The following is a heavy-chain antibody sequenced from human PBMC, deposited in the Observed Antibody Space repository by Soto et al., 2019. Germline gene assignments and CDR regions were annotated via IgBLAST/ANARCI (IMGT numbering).Heavy chain of an antibody. CDR1: GFTFRIHW. Sequence: DVQLMESGGCLVQPGGSLRLSCAASGFTFRIHWMNWVRQAPGKGLEWVANLNQDGSEKYYVDSVKGRFTISRDNAKNSLSLQMNSLRAEDTAVYYCAGGSYWGQGTLVTVSS. CDR2: LNQDGSEK. CDR3: AGGSY. V-gene: IGHV3-7*01. J-gene: IGHJ4*02.